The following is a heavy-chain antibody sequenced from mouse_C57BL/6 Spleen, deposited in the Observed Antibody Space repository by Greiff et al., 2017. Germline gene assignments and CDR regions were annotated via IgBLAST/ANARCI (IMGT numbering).Heavy chain of an antibody. D-gene: IGHD4-1*01. CDR1: GYAFSSSW. J-gene: IGHJ2*01. Sequence: QVQLQQSGPELVKPGASVKISCKASGYAFSSSWMNWVKQRPGKGLEWIGRIYPGDGDTNYNGKFKGKATLTADKSSSTAYMQLSSLTSEDSAVYFCARWDWDVPDYWGQGTTLTVSS. CDR2: IYPGDGDT. CDR3: ARWDWDVPDY. V-gene: IGHV1-82*01.